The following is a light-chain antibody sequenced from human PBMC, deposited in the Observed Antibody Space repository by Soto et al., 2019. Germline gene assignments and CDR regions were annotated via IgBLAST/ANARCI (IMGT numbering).Light chain of an antibody. CDR3: SSFTGSSYV. Sequence: QSALTQPPSASGSPGQSVTISCTGTSSDIGGYSYVSWYQQHPGRAPKVMICDVTNRPSGVSNRFSGSKSGNTASLTISGLQAEDEADYYCSSFTGSSYVFGTGTKVTVL. CDR1: SSDIGGYSY. CDR2: DVT. V-gene: IGLV2-14*01. J-gene: IGLJ1*01.